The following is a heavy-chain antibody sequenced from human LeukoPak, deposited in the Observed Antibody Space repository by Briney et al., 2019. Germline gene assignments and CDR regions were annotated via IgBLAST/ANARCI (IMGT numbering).Heavy chain of an antibody. D-gene: IGHD2-2*01. V-gene: IGHV4-34*01. CDR1: GGSFSGYY. J-gene: IGHJ5*02. CDR2: INNSGSI. CDR3: ARAEIVVVPAVKGAWNWFAP. Sequence: SETLSLTCAVYGGSFSGYYWSWIRQPPGKGLEWIGEINNSGSINYNPSPKSGVTISVDTSKNQFSLQLRSVTAADTAVYYCARAEIVVVPAVKGAWNWFAPWGQGTLVTVSS.